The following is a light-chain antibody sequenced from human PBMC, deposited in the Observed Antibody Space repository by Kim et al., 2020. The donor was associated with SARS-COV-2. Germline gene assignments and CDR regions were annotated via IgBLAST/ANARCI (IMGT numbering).Light chain of an antibody. Sequence: SYELTQPPSVSVAPGKTARITCGGNNIGSKSVHWYQQKPGQAPVLVIYYDSDRPSGIPERFSGSNSGNTATLNISRVEAGDEADYYCQVWDSSSDSWVFGGGTQLTVL. CDR3: QVWDSSSDSWV. CDR1: NIGSKS. V-gene: IGLV3-21*04. J-gene: IGLJ3*02. CDR2: YDS.